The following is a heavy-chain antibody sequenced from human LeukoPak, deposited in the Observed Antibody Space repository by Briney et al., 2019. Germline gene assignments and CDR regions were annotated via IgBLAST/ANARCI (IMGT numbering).Heavy chain of an antibody. CDR2: IRNKANSYTT. V-gene: IGHV3-72*01. J-gene: IGHJ4*02. CDR1: GFTFSDHY. Sequence: PGGSLRLSCAASGFTFSDHYMDWVRQAPGKGLEWVGRIRNKANSYTTEYAASVTGRFTISRDDSKNSVFLQMNSLKSEDTAVYYCVRPQDSSGWTFDYWGQGTLVTVSS. D-gene: IGHD6-25*01. CDR3: VRPQDSSGWTFDY.